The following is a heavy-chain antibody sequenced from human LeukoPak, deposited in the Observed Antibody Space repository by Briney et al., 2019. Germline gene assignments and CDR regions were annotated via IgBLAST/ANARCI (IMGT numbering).Heavy chain of an antibody. V-gene: IGHV4-4*02. CDR1: GGSISSSNW. CDR2: IYHSGST. J-gene: IGHJ3*02. D-gene: IGHD3-22*01. CDR3: ATRAIVVVRDAFDI. Sequence: SGTLSLTCAVSGGSISSSNWWSWVRQPPGKGLEWIGEIYHSGSTNYNPSLKSRVTISVDKSKNQFSLKLSSVTAADTAVYYCATRAIVVVRDAFDIWGQGTMVTVSS.